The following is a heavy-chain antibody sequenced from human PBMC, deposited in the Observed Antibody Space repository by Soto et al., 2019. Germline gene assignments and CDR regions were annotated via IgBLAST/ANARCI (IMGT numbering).Heavy chain of an antibody. CDR2: ISSSSSTI. J-gene: IGHJ6*03. CDR1: GFTFSSYS. V-gene: IGHV3-48*01. Sequence: GGSLRLSCAASGFTFSSYSMNWVRQAPGKGLEWVSYISSSSSTIYYADSVKGRFTISRDNAKNSLYLQMNSLRAEDTAVYYCARAGTTLYYYMDVWGKGTTVTVSS. D-gene: IGHD1-7*01. CDR3: ARAGTTLYYYMDV.